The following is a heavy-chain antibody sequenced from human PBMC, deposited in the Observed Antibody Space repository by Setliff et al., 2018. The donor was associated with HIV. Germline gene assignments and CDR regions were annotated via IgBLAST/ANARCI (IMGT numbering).Heavy chain of an antibody. CDR3: ARDRDYGGNRDAFDI. D-gene: IGHD4-17*01. V-gene: IGHV4-31*03. CDR2: IFNSGRT. Sequence: SETLSLTCTVSGGAISSGGYYWSWIRQHPGKGLEWIGYIFNSGRTYHNPSLKSRVTISIDRSKNEFSLKLSSVTAADTALYYCARDRDYGGNRDAFDIWGQGIMVTVSS. CDR1: GGAISSGGYY. J-gene: IGHJ3*02.